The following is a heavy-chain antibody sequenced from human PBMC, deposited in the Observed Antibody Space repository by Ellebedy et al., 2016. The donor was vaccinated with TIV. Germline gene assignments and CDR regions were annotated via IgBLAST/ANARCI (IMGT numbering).Heavy chain of an antibody. CDR3: ARDLGRYWPNNSDAFDI. CDR1: GSTFTSYA. V-gene: IGHV1-3*01. Sequence: AASVKVSCKASGSTFTSYAIHWVRQAPGQRLEWMGWINVGVGNSNTKYSQKFQGRVTITRDTSASTAYMELSSLRSEDTAFYYCARDLGRYWPNNSDAFDIWGQGTMVTVSS. CDR2: INVGVGNSNT. J-gene: IGHJ3*02. D-gene: IGHD2-8*02.